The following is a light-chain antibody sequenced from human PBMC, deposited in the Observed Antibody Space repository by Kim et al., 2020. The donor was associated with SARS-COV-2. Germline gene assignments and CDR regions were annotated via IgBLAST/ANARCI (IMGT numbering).Light chain of an antibody. J-gene: IGLJ1*01. V-gene: IGLV2-23*02. Sequence: GQSITISCTGTSSDVGSYNLVSWYQQHPRKAPKLMIYEVSKRPSGVSHRFSGSKSGNTASLTVSGLQAEDEADYYCCSYAASVTYVFGTGTKVTVL. CDR3: CSYAASVTYV. CDR1: SSDVGSYNL. CDR2: EVS.